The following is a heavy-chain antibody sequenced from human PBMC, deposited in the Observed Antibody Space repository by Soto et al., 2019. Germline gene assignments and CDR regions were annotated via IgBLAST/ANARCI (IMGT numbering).Heavy chain of an antibody. D-gene: IGHD5-18*01. CDR1: GGSFTYT. CDR3: ARLHSHGTYGMDV. V-gene: IGHV1-69*13. J-gene: IGHJ6*02. Sequence: ASVKVSCKASGGSFTYTLSWVRQAPGQGLEWMGGIIPTFGTTNYAQKFQGRVTITADESTKTAYMELSTLRSEDTAVYYCARLHSHGTYGMDVWGQGTTVTVSS. CDR2: IIPTFGTT.